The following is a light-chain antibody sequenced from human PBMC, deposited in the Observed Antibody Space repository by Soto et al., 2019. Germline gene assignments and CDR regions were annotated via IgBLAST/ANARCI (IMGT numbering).Light chain of an antibody. J-gene: IGKJ4*01. Sequence: DIQMTQSPSSLSASVGDQVTITCRASQNVASYLNWYQQKLGTAPKVLIYATSTLKTGVPSRFSGSGSGTEFILTITSLQPEDFATYYCQQTYNTPLTFGGGTKVEIK. CDR3: QQTYNTPLT. CDR2: ATS. CDR1: QNVASY. V-gene: IGKV1-39*01.